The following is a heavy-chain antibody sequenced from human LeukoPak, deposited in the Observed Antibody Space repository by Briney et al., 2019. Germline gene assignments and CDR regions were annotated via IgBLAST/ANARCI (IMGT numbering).Heavy chain of an antibody. CDR3: ARGSWITGSTSYYYYMDV. V-gene: IGHV1-8*01. CDR1: GYTFTSYD. CDR2: MNPNSGNT. Sequence: GASVKVSCKASGYTFTSYDINWVRQATGQGLEWMGWMNPNSGNTGYAQKFQGRVTMTRNSSISTVYMELNTLRSEDTAVYYCARGSWITGSTSYYYYMDVWGKGTTVTVSS. J-gene: IGHJ6*03. D-gene: IGHD1-7*01.